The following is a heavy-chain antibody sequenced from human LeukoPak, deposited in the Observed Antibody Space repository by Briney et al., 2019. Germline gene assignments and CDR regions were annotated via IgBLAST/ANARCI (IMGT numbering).Heavy chain of an antibody. V-gene: IGHV1-18*01. CDR2: ISAYNGNT. CDR3: ARDPSIAAAGGWFDP. CDR1: GYTFTSYG. Sequence: ASVKVSCKASGYTFTSYGISWVRQAPGQGLEWMGWISAYNGNTNYAQKLQGRVTMTTDTSTSTAYMELRSLRSDDTAVYYCARDPSIAAAGGWFDPWGQGTLVTASS. D-gene: IGHD6-13*01. J-gene: IGHJ5*02.